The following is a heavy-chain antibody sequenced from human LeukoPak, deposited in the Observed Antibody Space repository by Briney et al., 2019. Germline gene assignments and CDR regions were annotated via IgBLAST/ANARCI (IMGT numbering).Heavy chain of an antibody. CDR3: ATDGRKTFYGDDCLGYLQQ. J-gene: IGHJ1*01. D-gene: IGHD2-21*02. CDR1: GFSISNYV. V-gene: IGHV3-30*03. CDR2: MLFEGGTK. Sequence: GKSLRLSCAASGFSISNYVMHWVRQAPGKGLEWVAVMLFEGGTKVYADPLKGRFTLSRDDVTNTLYLQMDSLRPDDTAIYYCATDGRKTFYGDDCLGYLQQWGQGTLVTVSS.